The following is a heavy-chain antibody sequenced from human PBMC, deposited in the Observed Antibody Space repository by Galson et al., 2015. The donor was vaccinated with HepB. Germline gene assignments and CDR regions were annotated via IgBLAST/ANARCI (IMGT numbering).Heavy chain of an antibody. J-gene: IGHJ4*02. CDR2: IKSKTDGGTT. CDR1: GFTFSNAW. V-gene: IGHV3-15*01. CDR3: TTDAFEQWLPQGGVGY. D-gene: IGHD6-19*01. Sequence: SLRLSCAASGFTFSNAWMSWVRQAPGKGLEWVGRIKSKTDGGTTDYAAPVKGRFTISRDDSKNTLYLQMNSLKTEDTAVYYCTTDAFEQWLPQGGVGYWGQGTLVTVSS.